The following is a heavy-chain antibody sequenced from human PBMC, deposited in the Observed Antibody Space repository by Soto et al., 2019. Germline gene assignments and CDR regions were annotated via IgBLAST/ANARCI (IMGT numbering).Heavy chain of an antibody. CDR3: ARDKADMVATFYFLPLDY. V-gene: IGHV1-46*01. J-gene: IGHJ4*02. Sequence: ASVKVSCKASGYTFTSYYMHWVRQAPGQGLEWMGIINPSGGSTSYAQKFQGRVTMTRDTSTSTVYMELSSLRSEDTAVYYCARDKADMVATFYFLPLDYWGQGTLVTVSS. CDR2: INPSGGST. D-gene: IGHD5-12*01. CDR1: GYTFTSYY.